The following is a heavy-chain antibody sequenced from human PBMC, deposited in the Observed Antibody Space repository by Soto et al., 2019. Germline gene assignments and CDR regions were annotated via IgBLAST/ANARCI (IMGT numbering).Heavy chain of an antibody. V-gene: IGHV1-69*01. CDR3: ARTEDSSARVSEFYGLDV. J-gene: IGHJ6*02. CDR2: IIPAFKTA. Sequence: QVQLVQSGAEVKKPGSSVKVSCKATEGIFSSYPITWVRQAPGQGLEWLGGIIPAFKTATYAQKFQGRITIFADESTSTAYMELRSLRSEDTAVYFCARTEDSSARVSEFYGLDVWGPGTTVTVSS. D-gene: IGHD2-2*01. CDR1: EGIFSSYP.